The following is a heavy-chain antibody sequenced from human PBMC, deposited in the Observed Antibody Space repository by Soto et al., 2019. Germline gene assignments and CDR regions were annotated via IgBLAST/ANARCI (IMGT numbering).Heavy chain of an antibody. CDR3: ARDDPHCGGLRCSWFDP. CDR1: GGTFSSYT. V-gene: IGHV1-69*08. Sequence: QVQLVQSGAEVKKPGSSVKVSCKASGGTFSSYTISWVRQAPGQGLEWMGRIIPILGIANYAQKFQGRVTITADKSTSTAYMELSSLRSEDTAVYYCARDDPHCGGLRCSWFDPWGQGTLVTVSS. CDR2: IIPILGIA. D-gene: IGHD4-17*01. J-gene: IGHJ5*02.